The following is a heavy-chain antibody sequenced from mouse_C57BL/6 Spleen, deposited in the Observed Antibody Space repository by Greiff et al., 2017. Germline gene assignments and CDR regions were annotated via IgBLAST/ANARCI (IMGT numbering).Heavy chain of an antibody. Sequence: QVQLQQPGAELVRPGSSVKLSCKASGYTFTSYWMDWVKQRPGQGLEWIGNIYPSDSGTHYNQKFKDKATLTVDKSSSTAYMQLSSLTSEDSAVYYCARDSPYYFDYWGQGTTLTVSA. V-gene: IGHV1-61*01. CDR1: GYTFTSYW. CDR2: IYPSDSGT. CDR3: ARDSPYYFDY. J-gene: IGHJ2*01. D-gene: IGHD2-12*01.